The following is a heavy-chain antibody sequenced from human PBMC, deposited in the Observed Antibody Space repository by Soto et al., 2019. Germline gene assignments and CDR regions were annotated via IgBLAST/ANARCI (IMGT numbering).Heavy chain of an antibody. CDR1: GESVSSNSAA. V-gene: IGHV6-1*01. Sequence: SQTLSLTCAIYGESVSSNSAAWNWIRHSPSRGLEWLGRTYYRSKWYNDYAVSVKSRITINPDTSKNQFSLQLNSVTPADTAVYYCARDRAAAGTYYYGMEVWGQGSTVTVSS. J-gene: IGHJ6*02. CDR3: ARDRAAAGTYYYGMEV. CDR2: TYYRSKWYN. D-gene: IGHD6-13*01.